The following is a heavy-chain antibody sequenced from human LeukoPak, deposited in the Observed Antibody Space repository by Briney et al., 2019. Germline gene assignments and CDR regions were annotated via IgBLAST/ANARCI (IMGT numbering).Heavy chain of an antibody. J-gene: IGHJ4*02. CDR2: INSNSGGT. D-gene: IGHD3-16*01. CDR1: GYTFTGYH. Sequence: ASVKVSCKASGYTFTGYHIHWVRQAPGQGLEWMGWINSNSGGTNYARKFKGRVTMTRDTSITTAYMELRRLTSDDTAVYHCARVGLKYDYDYWGQGTLVTVSS. V-gene: IGHV1-2*02. CDR3: ARVGLKYDYDY.